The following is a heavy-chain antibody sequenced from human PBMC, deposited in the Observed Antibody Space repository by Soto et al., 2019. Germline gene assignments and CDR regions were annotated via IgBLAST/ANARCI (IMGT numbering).Heavy chain of an antibody. J-gene: IGHJ6*04. CDR2: ISGSGGST. CDR3: AKDRDDILTDYAPGYYYGMDG. Sequence: EVQLLESGGGLVQPGGSLRLSCAASGFTFSSYAMSWVRQAPGKGLEWVSAISGSGGSTYYADSVKGRFLISRDNTKKALYLQMNSLSAEHTAVYYCAKDRDDILTDYAPGYYYGMDGWGKGTTVTVSS. D-gene: IGHD3-9*01. V-gene: IGHV3-23*01. CDR1: GFTFSSYA.